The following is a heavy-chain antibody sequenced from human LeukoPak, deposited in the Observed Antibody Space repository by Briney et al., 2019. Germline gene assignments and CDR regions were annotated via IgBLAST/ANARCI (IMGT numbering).Heavy chain of an antibody. Sequence: GGSLRLSCAASGFTFRSYWMHWVRHAPGKGLVWVPRINTDGSYTTYADSVKGRFTISRDNAKNTLYLQMNSLRAEDTAVYYCATGESGSYGKFDYWGQGTLVTVSS. CDR1: GFTFRSYW. V-gene: IGHV3-74*01. J-gene: IGHJ4*02. D-gene: IGHD1-26*01. CDR2: INTDGSYT. CDR3: ATGESGSYGKFDY.